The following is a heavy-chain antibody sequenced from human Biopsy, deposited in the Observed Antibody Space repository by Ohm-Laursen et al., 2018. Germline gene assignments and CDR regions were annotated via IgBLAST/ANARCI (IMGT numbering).Heavy chain of an antibody. J-gene: IGHJ3*02. CDR3: ARVRGSGFFAFDI. V-gene: IGHV4-59*02. CDR1: GGSVRGYY. Sequence: TLSLTCSVSGGSVRGYYWSWIRQPSGTGLAWIGHIFDDGATNYSPSPSSQGRVTLSIDTSKNTFSLTLTSLTRTDTGVYYCARVRGSGFFAFDIWGRGTTVSVSS. D-gene: IGHD3-3*01. CDR2: IFDDGAT.